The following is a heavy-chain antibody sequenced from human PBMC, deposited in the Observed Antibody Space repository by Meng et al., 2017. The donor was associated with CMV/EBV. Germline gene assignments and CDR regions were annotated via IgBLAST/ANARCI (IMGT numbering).Heavy chain of an antibody. V-gene: IGHV1-24*01. CDR1: GYTLTELS. CDR3: ATGRPAAIRGGPFDY. Sequence: VQLVQAWAEVKKPGASVKVSCKVSGYTLTELSMHWVRQAPGKGLEWMGGFDPEDGETIHAQKFQGRVTMTEDTSTDTAYMELSSLRSEDAAVYYCATGRPAAIRGGPFDYWGQGTLVTVSS. J-gene: IGHJ4*02. CDR2: FDPEDGET. D-gene: IGHD2-2*01.